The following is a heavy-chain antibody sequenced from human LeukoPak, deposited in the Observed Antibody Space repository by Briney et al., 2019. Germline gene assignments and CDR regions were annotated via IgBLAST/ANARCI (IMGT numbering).Heavy chain of an antibody. CDR2: IIPILGIA. CDR1: GDTFSSYA. D-gene: IGHD4-17*01. V-gene: IGHV1-69*04. J-gene: IGHJ6*02. Sequence: GASVKVSCKASGDTFSSYAISWVRQAPGQGLEWMGRIIPILGIANYAQKFQGRVTITADKSTSTAYMELSSLRSEDTAVYYCARGHYGDYDGNYYGMDVWGQGTTVTVSS. CDR3: ARGHYGDYDGNYYGMDV.